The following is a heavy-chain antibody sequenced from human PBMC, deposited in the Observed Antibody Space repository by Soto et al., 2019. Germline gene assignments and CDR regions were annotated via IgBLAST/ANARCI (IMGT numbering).Heavy chain of an antibody. CDR2: IYYSGST. J-gene: IGHJ4*02. CDR1: GGSVSSGSYY. Sequence: ETLSLTCTVSGGSVSSGSYYWSWIRQPPGKGLEWIGYIYYSGSTNYNPSLKSRVTISVDTSKNQFSLTLSSVTAADTAIYYCARPTNIMLVPENLWGQGTLVTVSS. D-gene: IGHD2-2*01. CDR3: ARPTNIMLVPENL. V-gene: IGHV4-61*01.